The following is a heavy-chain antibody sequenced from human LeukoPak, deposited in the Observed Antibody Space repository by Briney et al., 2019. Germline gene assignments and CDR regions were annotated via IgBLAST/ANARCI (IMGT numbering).Heavy chain of an antibody. V-gene: IGHV4-34*01. J-gene: IGHJ4*02. CDR3: ARGPPRDFGTSGFYYNY. Sequence: PSETLSLTCAIYGGSFSDYYWSWIRQPPGKGPEWIGEINHSGSTNYNPSLTSRVTMSVDPSKNQFSLKLSSVTAADTAVYYCARGPPRDFGTSGFYYNYWGQGTRVTVSS. D-gene: IGHD3-22*01. CDR1: GGSFSDYY. CDR2: INHSGST.